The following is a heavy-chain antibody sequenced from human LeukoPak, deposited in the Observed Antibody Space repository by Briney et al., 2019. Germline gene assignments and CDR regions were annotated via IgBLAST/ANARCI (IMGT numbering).Heavy chain of an antibody. CDR2: MTGPADTT. CDR3: AKGAEIDH. V-gene: IGHV3-23*01. J-gene: IGHJ4*02. CDR1: GFNFNNFP. Sequence: GGSLRLTCAASGFNFNNFPMSWVRQAPGKGPEWLSAMTGPADTTYYAESVKGRFTISRDYSKSMVYLQMNSLRVEDTAIYYCAKGAEIDHWGQGTLVTVSS.